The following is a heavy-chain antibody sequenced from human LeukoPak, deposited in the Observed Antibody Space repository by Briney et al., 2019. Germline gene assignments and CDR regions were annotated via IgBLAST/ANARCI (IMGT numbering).Heavy chain of an antibody. CDR2: ISSNGATT. CDR3: ARDRSTTHFDY. V-gene: IGHV3-64D*06. J-gene: IGHJ4*02. Sequence: TGGSLRLSCSASGFTFSSFAMHWVRQAPGKGLEYVSDISSNGATTYYADSVKGRFTISRDNSKNTLYLQMSSLRGEDTAVYYCARDRSTTHFDYWGQGTLVTVSS. D-gene: IGHD5/OR15-5a*01. CDR1: GFTFSSFA.